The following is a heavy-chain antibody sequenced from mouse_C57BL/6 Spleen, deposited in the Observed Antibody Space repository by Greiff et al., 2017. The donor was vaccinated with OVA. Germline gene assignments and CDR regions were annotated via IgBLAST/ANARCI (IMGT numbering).Heavy chain of an antibody. CDR3: ARERHYYGSSSYYFDY. Sequence: EVMLVESEGGLVQPGSSMKLSCTASGFTFSDYYMAWVRQVPEKGLEWVANINYDGSSTYYLDSLQSRFIISRDNAKNILYLQMSSLKSEDTATYYCARERHYYGSSSYYFDYWGQGTTLTVSS. D-gene: IGHD1-1*01. CDR1: GFTFSDYY. CDR2: INYDGSST. J-gene: IGHJ2*01. V-gene: IGHV5-16*01.